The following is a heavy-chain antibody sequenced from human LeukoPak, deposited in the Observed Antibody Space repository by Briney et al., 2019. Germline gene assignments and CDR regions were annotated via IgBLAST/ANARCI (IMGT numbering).Heavy chain of an antibody. Sequence: GGSLRLSCAASGFTVSDNYMTWVRQAPGKGLEWVSTISKDGVGTYYPESMKGRFTISRDNSKSTLYLQMNSLRAEDTAIYYCARDPLSYDCYGLDVWGQGTTVTVSS. CDR2: ISKDGVGT. V-gene: IGHV3-53*01. J-gene: IGHJ6*02. D-gene: IGHD3-16*01. CDR3: ARDPLSYDCYGLDV. CDR1: GFTVSDNY.